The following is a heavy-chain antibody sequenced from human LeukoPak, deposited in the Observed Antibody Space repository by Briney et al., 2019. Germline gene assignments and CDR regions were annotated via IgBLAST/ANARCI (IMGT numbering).Heavy chain of an antibody. D-gene: IGHD1-1*01. CDR2: VISSGGST. Sequence: GSLRLSCAASGFTFSSYAMSWVRQAPGKGLEWVSAVISSGGSTHYADSLKGRFTISRDNSKNTLYLQMNSLRAEDTAVYYCAKLWSTSRGAFDIWGQGTMVTVSS. V-gene: IGHV3-23*01. CDR1: GFTFSSYA. CDR3: AKLWSTSRGAFDI. J-gene: IGHJ3*02.